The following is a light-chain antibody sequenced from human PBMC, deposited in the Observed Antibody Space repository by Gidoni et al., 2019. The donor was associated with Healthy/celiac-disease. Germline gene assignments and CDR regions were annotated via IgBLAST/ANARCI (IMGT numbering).Light chain of an antibody. CDR3: QQYGSWCS. J-gene: IGKJ2*04. V-gene: IGKV3-20*01. CDR2: GAY. CDR1: QRVSSSY. Sequence: EMVFTQSPGTLSLSPGERATLSCRTSQRVSSSYLALYKQKPGQALRILIYGAYSRATGIPDRGSGSGSGIDFTLTRSRLEHEEVAVYYCQQYGSWCSFGQGTKLEIK.